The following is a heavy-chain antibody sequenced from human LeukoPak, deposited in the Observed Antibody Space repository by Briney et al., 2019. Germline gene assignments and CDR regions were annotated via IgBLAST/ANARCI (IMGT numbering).Heavy chain of an antibody. Sequence: GGSLRLSCTASGFTFGDYAMSWVRQAPGKGLEWVGFIRAKTYGGTIEYAASVQGRFTISRDDSKSIAYLQMNSLKIEDTAVYYCTREGIAVAWGQGTLVTVSS. J-gene: IGHJ5*02. CDR2: IRAKTYGGTI. CDR1: GFTFGDYA. CDR3: TREGIAVA. D-gene: IGHD6-19*01. V-gene: IGHV3-49*04.